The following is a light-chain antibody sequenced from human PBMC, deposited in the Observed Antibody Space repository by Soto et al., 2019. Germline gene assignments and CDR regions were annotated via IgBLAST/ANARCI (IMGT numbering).Light chain of an antibody. CDR1: QSVSSSY. CDR2: GAS. V-gene: IGKV3-20*01. CDR3: QQYGSSPRT. Sequence: EIVLTQSPGTLSLSPGERATLSCRASQSVSSSYLSWYQQTPGQAPRLLIYGASSRATGIPDRFSGSGSGTDFTLTISRLEPEDFAVYYCQQYGSSPRTFGQGTRVEI. J-gene: IGKJ1*01.